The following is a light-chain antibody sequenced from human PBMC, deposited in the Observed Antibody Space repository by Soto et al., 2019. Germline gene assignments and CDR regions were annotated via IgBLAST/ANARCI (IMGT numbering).Light chain of an antibody. V-gene: IGLV2-14*01. CDR1: SSDVGGYNH. CDR2: EVS. J-gene: IGLJ1*01. Sequence: QSALTPPASVSESPGQSIAISYAGTSSDVGGYNHVSWYQQHADKAPKLLIHEVSNRPSGVSNRFSGSKSGNTASLTISGLQAEDEADYYCTSYTSISTYVFGTGTKVTVL. CDR3: TSYTSISTYV.